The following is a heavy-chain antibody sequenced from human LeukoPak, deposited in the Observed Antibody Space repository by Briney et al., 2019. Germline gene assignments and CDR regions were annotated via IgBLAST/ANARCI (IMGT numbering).Heavy chain of an antibody. CDR1: GFTFSSYE. V-gene: IGHV3-48*03. CDR2: ISSSGSTI. D-gene: IGHD3-10*01. Sequence: GGSLRLSCAASGFTFSSYEMNWVRQAPGKGLEWVSYISSSGSTIYYADSVKGRFTISRDNAKNSLYLQMNSLRAEDTAVYYCARDLKLLWFGELTLFDYWGQGTLVTVSS. J-gene: IGHJ4*02. CDR3: ARDLKLLWFGELTLFDY.